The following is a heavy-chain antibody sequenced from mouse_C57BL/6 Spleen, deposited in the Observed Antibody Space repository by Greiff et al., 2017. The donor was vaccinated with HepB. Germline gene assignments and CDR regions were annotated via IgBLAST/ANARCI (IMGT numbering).Heavy chain of an antibody. Sequence: EVQLQQSGPELVKPGASVKMSCKASGYTFTDYNMHWVKQSHGKSLEWIGYINPNNGGTSYNQKFKGKATLTVYKSSSTAYMELRSLTSEDSAVYYCVRWLLRGYYFDYWGQGTTLTVSS. CDR3: VRWLLRGYYFDY. CDR1: GYTFTDYN. V-gene: IGHV1-22*01. J-gene: IGHJ2*01. D-gene: IGHD2-3*01. CDR2: INPNNGGT.